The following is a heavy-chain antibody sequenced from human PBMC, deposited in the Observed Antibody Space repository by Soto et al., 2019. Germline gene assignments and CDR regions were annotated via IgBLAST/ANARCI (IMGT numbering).Heavy chain of an antibody. J-gene: IGHJ5*02. CDR2: IYYSGRA. CDR3: ARHQEAVADYFDP. D-gene: IGHD6-19*01. Sequence: SETLSLTCTVSGGSISYSSCYWGWIRQPPGKRLEWIGTIYYSGRAYYNPSLKSRVTISVDTSKNQFSLKLTSVTAADTAVYFCARHQEAVADYFDPWGQGTRVTVSS. CDR1: GGSISYSSCY. V-gene: IGHV4-39*01.